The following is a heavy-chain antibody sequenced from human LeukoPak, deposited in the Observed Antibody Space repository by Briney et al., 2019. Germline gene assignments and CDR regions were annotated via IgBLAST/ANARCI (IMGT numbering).Heavy chain of an antibody. CDR1: GFIFSDYG. Sequence: QTGGSLRLSCVATGFIFSDYGMHWVRQAPGKGLEWVALIRYDGSNQNYADSVKGRFTISRDNSKNTLYVQMNNLRGEDTAVYYCARDRAPYTIFGVPPDYWGQGTLVTVSS. D-gene: IGHD3-3*01. J-gene: IGHJ4*02. V-gene: IGHV3-30*02. CDR3: ARDRAPYTIFGVPPDY. CDR2: IRYDGSNQ.